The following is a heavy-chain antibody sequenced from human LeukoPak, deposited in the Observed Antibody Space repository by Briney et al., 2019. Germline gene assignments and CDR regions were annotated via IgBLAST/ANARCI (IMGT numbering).Heavy chain of an antibody. CDR2: IFYTGST. Sequence: SETLSLTCSVSGVSISGFYWTWIRQPPGRGLEWIGYIFYTGSTNYNPSLKSRVTMSVDTFKNQLSLNLSSLTAADTAVYYCARSSRYDLFHSWGQGTLVTVSS. CDR1: GVSISGFY. D-gene: IGHD3-3*01. V-gene: IGHV4-59*01. CDR3: ARSSRYDLFHS. J-gene: IGHJ5*01.